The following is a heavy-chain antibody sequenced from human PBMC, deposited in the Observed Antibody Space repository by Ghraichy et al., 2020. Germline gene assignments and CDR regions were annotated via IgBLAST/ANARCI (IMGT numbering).Heavy chain of an antibody. CDR3: VKGTPSSYGPFDY. V-gene: IGHV3-64D*06. Sequence: GGSLRLSCSASGFTFSSYAMHWVRQAPGNGLEYVSTISSNEGNTYYAGSVKGRFTISRDNSNNTLYLQMSSLRTEDTAVYYCVKGTPSSYGPFDYWGQGNLVTVSS. CDR1: GFTFSSYA. J-gene: IGHJ4*02. CDR2: ISSNEGNT. D-gene: IGHD5-18*01.